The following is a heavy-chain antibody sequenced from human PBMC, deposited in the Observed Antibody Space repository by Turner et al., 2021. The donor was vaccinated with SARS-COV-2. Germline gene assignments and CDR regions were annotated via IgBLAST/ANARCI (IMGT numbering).Heavy chain of an antibody. CDR2: ISDRIRFT. D-gene: IGHD3-3*02. J-gene: IGHJ2*01. CDR3: ARDLACPYWNFDL. V-gene: IGHV3-11*05. CDR1: GFNFSDYY. Sequence: QVHLEESGGGLVKPGGYLRLSCATSGFNFSDYYMSWIRQAPWKRLELLAYISDRIRFTKYADSVKGRFTISRDIAKMLVYLHIDRLSSDDTAVYYCARDLACPYWNFDLWGRGTLVNVSS.